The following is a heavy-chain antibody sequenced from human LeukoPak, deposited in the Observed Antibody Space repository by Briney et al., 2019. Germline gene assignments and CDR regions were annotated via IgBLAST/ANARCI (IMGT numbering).Heavy chain of an antibody. D-gene: IGHD6-19*01. V-gene: IGHV4-59*12. J-gene: IGHJ5*02. CDR1: GGSISSYY. Sequence: SETLSLTCTVSGGSISSYYWSWIRQPPGKGLEWIGYIYYSGSTNYNPSLKNRVTISVDTSKNQFSLKLSSVTAADTAMYYCARETRDSSGWFDPWGQGTLVTVSS. CDR2: IYYSGST. CDR3: ARETRDSSGWFDP.